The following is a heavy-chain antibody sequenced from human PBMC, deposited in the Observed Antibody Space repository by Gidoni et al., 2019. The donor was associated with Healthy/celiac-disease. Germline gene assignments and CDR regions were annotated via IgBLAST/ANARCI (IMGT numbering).Heavy chain of an antibody. CDR1: GGSISSYY. D-gene: IGHD2-2*01. Sequence: QVQLQESGPGLVKPSETLSLTCTVSGGSISSYYWSWIRQPPGKGLEWIGYIYYSGSTNYNPSLKSRVTISVDTSKNQFSLKLSSVTAADTAVYYCARSPRDIVVVPAARGYFDYWGQGTLVTVSS. J-gene: IGHJ4*02. CDR3: ARSPRDIVVVPAARGYFDY. V-gene: IGHV4-59*01. CDR2: IYYSGST.